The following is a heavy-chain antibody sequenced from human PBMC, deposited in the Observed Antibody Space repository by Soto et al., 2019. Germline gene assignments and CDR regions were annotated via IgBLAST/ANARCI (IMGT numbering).Heavy chain of an antibody. V-gene: IGHV3-30-3*01. CDR3: ASPQGAHLNYFYGMGV. CDR2: IAYDGSNT. CDR1: GFTFSSFV. J-gene: IGHJ6*02. Sequence: QVQLVESGGGVVQHGRSLRLSCAASGFTFSSFVMHWVRQAPGKGLEWVAFIAYDGSNTHYADSVKGRFTISRDNSNNARYLQMNSLRVEDTAVYYCASPQGAHLNYFYGMGVWGQGTTVTVSS.